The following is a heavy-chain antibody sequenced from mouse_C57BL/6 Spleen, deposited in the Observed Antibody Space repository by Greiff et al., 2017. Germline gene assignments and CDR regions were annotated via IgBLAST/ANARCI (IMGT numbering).Heavy chain of an antibody. CDR1: GYAFSSYW. V-gene: IGHV1-80*01. CDR3: ASDDYYGSSYYFDY. CDR2: IYPGDGDT. Sequence: QVQLQQSGAELVKPGASVKISCKASGYAFSSYWMNWVKQRPGQGLEWIGQIYPGDGDTNYNGKFKGKATLTADKSSSTAYMQLSSLTSEDSAVYFCASDDYYGSSYYFDYWGQGTTLTVSS. D-gene: IGHD1-1*01. J-gene: IGHJ2*01.